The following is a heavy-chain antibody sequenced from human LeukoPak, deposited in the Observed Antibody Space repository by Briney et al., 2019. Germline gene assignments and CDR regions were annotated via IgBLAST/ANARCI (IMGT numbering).Heavy chain of an antibody. Sequence: PSETLSLTCTVSGGSISSYYWSWIRQPPGKGLEWIGYIYYSGSTNYNPSLKSRVTISIDTSKNQFSLKLSSVTAADTAVYYCARGQSGSYHDLDYWGQGTLVTVSS. D-gene: IGHD1-26*01. CDR1: GGSISSYY. CDR3: ARGQSGSYHDLDY. V-gene: IGHV4-59*01. CDR2: IYYSGST. J-gene: IGHJ4*02.